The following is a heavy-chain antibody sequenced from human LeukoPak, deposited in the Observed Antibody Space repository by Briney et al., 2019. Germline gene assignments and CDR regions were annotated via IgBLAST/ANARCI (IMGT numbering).Heavy chain of an antibody. J-gene: IGHJ4*02. CDR1: GGTFSSYA. CDR2: IIPILGIA. Sequence: ASVTVSCKASGGTFSSYAISWVRQAPGQGLEWMGRIIPILGIANYAQKFQGRVTITADKSTSTAYMELSSLRSEDTAVYYCARDGYNTHYFDYWGQGTLVTVSS. CDR3: ARDGYNTHYFDY. V-gene: IGHV1-69*04. D-gene: IGHD5-24*01.